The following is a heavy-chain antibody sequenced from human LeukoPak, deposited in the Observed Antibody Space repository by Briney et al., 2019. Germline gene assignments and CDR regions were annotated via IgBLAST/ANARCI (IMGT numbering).Heavy chain of an antibody. D-gene: IGHD2-2*01. CDR2: MNPNSGNT. J-gene: IGHJ4*02. CDR1: GYTFTSYE. CDR3: ARGKLVYCSSTSCYLAGRGDLDY. V-gene: IGHV1-8*01. Sequence: ASVKVSCKASGYTFTSYEINWVRQATGQGLEWMGWMNPNSGNTGYAQKFQGRVTMTRNTSISTAYMELSSLRSEDTAVYYCARGKLVYCSSTSCYLAGRGDLDYWGQGTLVTVSS.